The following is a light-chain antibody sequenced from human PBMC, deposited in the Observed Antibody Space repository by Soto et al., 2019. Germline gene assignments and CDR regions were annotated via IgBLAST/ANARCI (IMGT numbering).Light chain of an antibody. V-gene: IGLV2-14*01. CDR1: SSDVGGYNY. CDR2: DVS. Sequence: QSALTQPASVSGSPGQSITISCTGTSSDVGGYNYVSWYQQHPGKAPKLMIYDVSNRPSGVSNRFSGSKSGNTASLTISGLQAEDDADYYCSSYTSSTTRRVFGGGTKLTVL. J-gene: IGLJ2*01. CDR3: SSYTSSTTRRV.